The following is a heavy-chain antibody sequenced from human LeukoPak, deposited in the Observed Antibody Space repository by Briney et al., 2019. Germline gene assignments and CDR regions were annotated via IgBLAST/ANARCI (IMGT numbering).Heavy chain of an antibody. Sequence: GGSLRLSCAASGFTFSSYSMNWVRQAPGKGLEWVSAISGSGGSTYYADSVKGRFTISRDNSKNTLYLQMNSLRAEDTAVYYCAKPPIAAAGTWYFDYWGQGTLVTVSS. CDR1: GFTFSSYS. CDR2: ISGSGGST. CDR3: AKPPIAAAGTWYFDY. D-gene: IGHD6-13*01. V-gene: IGHV3-23*01. J-gene: IGHJ4*02.